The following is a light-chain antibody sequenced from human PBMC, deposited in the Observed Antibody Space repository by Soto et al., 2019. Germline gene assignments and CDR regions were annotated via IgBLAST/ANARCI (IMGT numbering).Light chain of an antibody. CDR1: QYIHNY. CDR2: EQA. Sequence: DIQMTQSPSTLSASVGDRVTITCRASQYIHNYLAWYQQKPGEAPKLLIYEQANLESGVPSRFSGSGTGTEFTVTISSLQPDDFATYYCQQSNNYPWTFGQGTMVEI. J-gene: IGKJ1*01. CDR3: QQSNNYPWT. V-gene: IGKV1-5*03.